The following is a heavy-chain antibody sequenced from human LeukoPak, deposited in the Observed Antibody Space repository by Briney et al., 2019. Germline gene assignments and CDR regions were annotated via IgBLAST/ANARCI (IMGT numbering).Heavy chain of an antibody. J-gene: IGHJ4*02. CDR1: GGSISSYY. V-gene: IGHV4-59*01. Sequence: SETLSLTCTVSGGSISSYYWSWIRQPPGKGLEWIGYIYYSGSTNYYPSLKGRVTVSVDTSKNQFSLKLSSVTAADTAVYYCARSAGYYFDYWGQGTLVTVSS. CDR2: IYYSGST. CDR3: ARSAGYYFDY. D-gene: IGHD1-14*01.